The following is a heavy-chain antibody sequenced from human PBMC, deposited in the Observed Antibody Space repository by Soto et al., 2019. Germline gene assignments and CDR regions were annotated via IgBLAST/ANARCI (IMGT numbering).Heavy chain of an antibody. CDR1: GYTFTSYH. CDR2: ISAYNTNT. V-gene: IGHV1-18*01. CDR3: ARDTPPTDY. Sequence: QVQLVQSGAEVKKPGASVKVSCKTSGYTFTSYHISWVRPAPGQGLEWMGWISAYNTNTNYAQKFQGRVTMTTDTLTSTAYMALRSLRSDDTAVYYCARDTPPTDYWGQGTLVTVSS. J-gene: IGHJ4*02.